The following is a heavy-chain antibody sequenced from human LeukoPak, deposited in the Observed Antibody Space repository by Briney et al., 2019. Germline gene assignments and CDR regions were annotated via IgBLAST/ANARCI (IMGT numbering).Heavy chain of an antibody. V-gene: IGHV4-34*01. Sequence: PSETLSLTCAVYGGSFSGYYWSWIRQPPGKGLEWIGEINHSGSTNYNPSLKSRVTISVDTSKNQFSLKLSSVTAADTAVYYCARGIALRWYYYYYGMDVWGRGTTVTVYS. CDR3: ARGIALRWYYYYYGMDV. CDR2: INHSGST. D-gene: IGHD4-23*01. J-gene: IGHJ6*02. CDR1: GGSFSGYY.